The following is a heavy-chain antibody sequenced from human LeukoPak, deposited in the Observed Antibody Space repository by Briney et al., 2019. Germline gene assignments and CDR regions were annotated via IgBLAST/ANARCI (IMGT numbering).Heavy chain of an antibody. Sequence: SETLSLTCAVYGGSFNNYYWSWLRQPPGKGLEWIGEISHSGSTNYNPSLKSRVTVSPDTSKNQFSLKLGSVTAADTAVYYCARGFSHWGQGTLVTVSS. V-gene: IGHV4-34*01. CDR1: GGSFNNYY. CDR2: ISHSGST. J-gene: IGHJ4*02. CDR3: ARGFSH.